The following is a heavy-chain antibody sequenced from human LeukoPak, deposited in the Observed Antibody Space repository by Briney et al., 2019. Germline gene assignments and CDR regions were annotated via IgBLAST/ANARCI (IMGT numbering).Heavy chain of an antibody. Sequence: SETLSLTCTVSGGSISSTRYYWGWIRQPPGKGLEWIGSTYYSGSTYYNPSLKSQVTISVDTSKNQFSLKLSSVTAADTAVYYCARPLKTDYYYYMDVWGKGTTVTVSS. CDR1: GGSISSTRYY. J-gene: IGHJ6*03. V-gene: IGHV4-39*07. CDR2: TYYSGST. CDR3: ARPLKTDYYYYMDV.